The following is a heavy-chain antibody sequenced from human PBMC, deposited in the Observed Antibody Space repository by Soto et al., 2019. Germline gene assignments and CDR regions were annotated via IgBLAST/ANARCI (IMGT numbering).Heavy chain of an antibody. CDR2: ISWNSGSI. Sequence: GGSLRLSCAASGFTFDDYAMHWVRQAPGKGLEWVSGISWNSGSIGYADSVKGRFTISRDNAKNFLYLQMNSLRAEDTALYYCAKVDSSGWYRAAFDIWGQGTMVTVSS. CDR3: AKVDSSGWYRAAFDI. D-gene: IGHD6-19*01. CDR1: GFTFDDYA. J-gene: IGHJ3*02. V-gene: IGHV3-9*01.